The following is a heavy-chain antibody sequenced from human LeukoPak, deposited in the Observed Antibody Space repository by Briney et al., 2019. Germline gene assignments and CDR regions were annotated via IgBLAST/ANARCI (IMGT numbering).Heavy chain of an antibody. D-gene: IGHD3-10*01. CDR1: GGSISSSSYY. V-gene: IGHV4-39*07. CDR2: IYYSGST. J-gene: IGHJ4*02. Sequence: SETLSLTCTVSGGSISSSSYYWGWIRQPPGKGLGWIGSIYYSGSTYYNPSLKSRVTISVDTSKNQFSLKLSSVTAADTAVYYCARETYGLDYFDYWGQGTLVTVSS. CDR3: ARETYGLDYFDY.